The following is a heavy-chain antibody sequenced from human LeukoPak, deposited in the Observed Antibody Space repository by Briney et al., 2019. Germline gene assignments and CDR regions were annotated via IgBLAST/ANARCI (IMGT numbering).Heavy chain of an antibody. V-gene: IGHV4-34*01. D-gene: IGHD3-22*01. Sequence: SETLSLTCTVYGGSFRGYYWTWIRQSPGKGLQWIGEVNHSGATNYNPSLTSRLIISVDTSRNQFSLKLSSVTAADTAVYYCARGYDSGGYYAYFDYWGQGALVTVSS. CDR1: GGSFRGYY. J-gene: IGHJ4*02. CDR3: ARGYDSGGYYAYFDY. CDR2: VNHSGAT.